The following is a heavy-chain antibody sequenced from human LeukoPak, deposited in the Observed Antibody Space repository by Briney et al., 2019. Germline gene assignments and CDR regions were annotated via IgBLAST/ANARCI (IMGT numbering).Heavy chain of an antibody. Sequence: GGSLRLSCAASGFTFSSYAMSWVRQAPGKGLEWVSAISGSGGSTYYADSVKGRFTISRDNSKNTLYLQMNSLRAEDTAVYYCARLEMVTMYFDYWGQGTLVTVSS. CDR1: GFTFSSYA. CDR2: ISGSGGST. V-gene: IGHV3-23*01. J-gene: IGHJ4*02. CDR3: ARLEMVTMYFDY. D-gene: IGHD5-24*01.